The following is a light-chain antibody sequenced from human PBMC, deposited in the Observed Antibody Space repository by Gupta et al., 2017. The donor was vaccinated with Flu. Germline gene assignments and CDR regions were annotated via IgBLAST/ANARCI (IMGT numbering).Light chain of an antibody. J-gene: IGLJ2*01. V-gene: IGLV3-1*01. CDR1: SMGSKC. CDR2: EVS. CDR3: QAWDSDSAEVV. Sequence: GQTVTITCSGDSMGSKCPSWYQQKPGQAPLLVIFEVSRRPSGIPERYSGSISGNTATLTISRAPAGDEADYYCQAWDSDSAEVVFGGGTKLTVL.